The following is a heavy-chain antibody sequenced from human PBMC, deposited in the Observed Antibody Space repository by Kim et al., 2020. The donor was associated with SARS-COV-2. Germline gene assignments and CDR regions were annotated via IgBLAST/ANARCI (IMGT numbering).Heavy chain of an antibody. CDR3: ARDIPDSSVQFDY. D-gene: IGHD3-22*01. V-gene: IGHV3-7*01. CDR2: IKQDGSEK. Sequence: GGSLRLSCAASGFTFSSYWMSWVRQAPGKGLEWVANIKQDGSEKYYVDSVKGRFTISRDNAKNSLYLQMNSLRAEDTAVYYCARDIPDSSVQFDYWGQGTLVTVSS. J-gene: IGHJ4*02. CDR1: GFTFSSYW.